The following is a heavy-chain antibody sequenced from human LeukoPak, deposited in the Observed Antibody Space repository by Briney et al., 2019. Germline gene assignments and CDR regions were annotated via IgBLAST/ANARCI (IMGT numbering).Heavy chain of an antibody. J-gene: IGHJ6*03. D-gene: IGHD2-2*01. CDR3: ARDAGGYCSSTSCYPRSYMDV. V-gene: IGHV1-2*02. Sequence: ASVTVSCKASGYTFTGYYMHWVRQAPGQGLEWMGWINPNSGGTNYAQKFQGRVTMTRDTSISTAYMELSRLRSDDTAVYYCARDAGGYCSSTSCYPRSYMDVWGKGTTVTVSS. CDR1: GYTFTGYY. CDR2: INPNSGGT.